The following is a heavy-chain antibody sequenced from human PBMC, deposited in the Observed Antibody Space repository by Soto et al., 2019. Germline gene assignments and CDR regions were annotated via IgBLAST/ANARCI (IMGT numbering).Heavy chain of an antibody. CDR3: ATTIEAAAGYYYYGMDV. Sequence: PSETLSLTCTVSGGSISSGGYYWSWIRQHPGKGLEWIGYIYYSGSTYYNPSLKSRVTISVDTSKNQFSLKLSSVTAADTAVYYCATTIEAAAGYYYYGMDVWGQGTTVTVSS. J-gene: IGHJ6*01. CDR2: IYYSGST. CDR1: GGSISSGGYY. V-gene: IGHV4-31*03. D-gene: IGHD6-13*01.